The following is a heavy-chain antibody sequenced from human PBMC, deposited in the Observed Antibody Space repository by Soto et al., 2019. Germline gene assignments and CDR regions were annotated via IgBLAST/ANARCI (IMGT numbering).Heavy chain of an antibody. Sequence: QVQLQQWGAGLLKPSETLSLTCAVYGGSFSGYYWSWIRQPPGKGLEWIGEINHSGSTSYNPSLKRRVTISVDTSKNQFSLRLSSVTAADTAMFYCARSTPVYGDYSGGFLDYWGQGTLVTVSS. J-gene: IGHJ4*02. CDR1: GGSFSGYY. V-gene: IGHV4-34*01. D-gene: IGHD4-17*01. CDR3: ARSTPVYGDYSGGFLDY. CDR2: INHSGST.